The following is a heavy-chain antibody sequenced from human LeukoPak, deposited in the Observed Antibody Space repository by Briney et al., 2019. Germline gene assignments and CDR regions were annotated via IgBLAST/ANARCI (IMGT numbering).Heavy chain of an antibody. V-gene: IGHV3-53*01. CDR3: ARDAPPSWGSTDAFDI. CDR2: IYSGGST. Sequence: PGGSLRLSCAASGFTVSSDYMSWVRQAPGKGLEWVSVIYSGGSTYYADSVKGRFTISRDNSKNTVYLQMNSLRAEDTAVYYCARDAPPSWGSTDAFDIWGQGTLVTVSS. D-gene: IGHD7-27*01. J-gene: IGHJ4*02. CDR1: GFTVSSDY.